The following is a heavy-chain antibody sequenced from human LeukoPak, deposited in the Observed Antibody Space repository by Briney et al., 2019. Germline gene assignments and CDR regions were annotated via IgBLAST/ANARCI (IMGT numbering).Heavy chain of an antibody. J-gene: IGHJ4*02. CDR2: IYHSGST. V-gene: IGHV4-30-2*01. CDR3: ARVPADGRYSGYDPRGNFDY. D-gene: IGHD5-12*01. Sequence: SETLSLTCAVSGGSISSGGYSWSWIRQPPGKGLEWIGYIYHSGSTYYNPSLKSRVTISVDRSKNQFSLKLSSVTAADTAVYYCARVPADGRYSGYDPRGNFDYWGQGTLVTVSS. CDR1: GGSISSGGYS.